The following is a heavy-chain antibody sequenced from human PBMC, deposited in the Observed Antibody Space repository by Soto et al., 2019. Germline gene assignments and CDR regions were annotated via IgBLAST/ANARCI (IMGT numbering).Heavy chain of an antibody. CDR2: INPIGRST. V-gene: IGHV1-46*01. CDR1: GYTFTSYH. D-gene: IGHD1-26*01. J-gene: IGHJ3*02. Sequence: ASVKVSCKASGYTFTSYHVHWVRQAPGQGLEWMGMINPIGRSTNYAQKFQGRVTMTRDTSTSTVYMELSSLRSEDTAVYYWAKALNYYDPLDIWGQGTMVTVSS. CDR3: AKALNYYDPLDI.